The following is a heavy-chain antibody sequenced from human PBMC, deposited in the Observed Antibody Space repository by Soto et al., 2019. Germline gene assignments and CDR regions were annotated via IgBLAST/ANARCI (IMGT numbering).Heavy chain of an antibody. D-gene: IGHD6-6*01. CDR2: INHSGST. CDR3: ARGRIAARRGYYYYYMDV. V-gene: IGHV4-34*01. J-gene: IGHJ6*03. CDR1: GGSFSGYY. Sequence: SETLSLTCAVYGGSFSGYYWSWIRQPPGKGLEWIGEINHSGSTNYNPSLKSRVTISVDTSKNQFSLKLSSVTAADTAVYYCARGRIAARRGYYYYYMDVWGKGTTVTVSS.